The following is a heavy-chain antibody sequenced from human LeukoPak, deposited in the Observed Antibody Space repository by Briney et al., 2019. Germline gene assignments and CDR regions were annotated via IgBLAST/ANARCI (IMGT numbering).Heavy chain of an antibody. CDR1: GFTFSSYS. CDR3: ASGLYDSSSYNTFHI. D-gene: IGHD3-22*01. J-gene: IGHJ3*02. Sequence: GGSLRLSCEASGFTFSSYSMNWVRQAPGKGLEWVSYISFSSATIHYADSLRGRFTISRDNAKKSVYLQMNTLRAEDTAVYYCASGLYDSSSYNTFHIWGQGTRVTVSS. CDR2: ISFSSATI. V-gene: IGHV3-48*04.